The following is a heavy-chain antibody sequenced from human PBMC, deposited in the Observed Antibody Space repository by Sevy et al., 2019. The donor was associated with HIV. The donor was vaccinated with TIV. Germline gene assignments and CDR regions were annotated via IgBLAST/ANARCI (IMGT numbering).Heavy chain of an antibody. J-gene: IGHJ6*02. V-gene: IGHV1-18*01. CDR3: ARDCSSTSCLIPYYYYGMDV. D-gene: IGHD2-2*01. CDR2: ISAYNGNT. Sequence: ASVKVSCKASGYTFTSYGISWVRQAPGQGLEWVGWISAYNGNTNYAQKLQGRVTMTTDTSTSTAYMELRSLRSDDTAVYYCARDCSSTSCLIPYYYYGMDVWGQGTTVTVSS. CDR1: GYTFTSYG.